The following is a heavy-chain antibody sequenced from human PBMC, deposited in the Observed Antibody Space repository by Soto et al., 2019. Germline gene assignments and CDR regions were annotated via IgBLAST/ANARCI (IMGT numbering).Heavy chain of an antibody. CDR2: MSAYTGNT. V-gene: IGHV1-18*01. CDR1: GYTFTSYC. D-gene: IGHD3-3*01. CDR3: ARILEWCLDV. Sequence: GASVKVSCKASGYTFTSYCISWVRQAPGQGLEWVGWMSAYTGNTNYAQKLQGRVTMTTDTSTSTAYMEMRSLRSDDTAVYYCARILEWCLDVWGQGTTVPVSS. J-gene: IGHJ6*02.